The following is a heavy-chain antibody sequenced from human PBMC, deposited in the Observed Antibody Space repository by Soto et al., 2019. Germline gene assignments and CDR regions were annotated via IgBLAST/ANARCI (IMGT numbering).Heavy chain of an antibody. V-gene: IGHV3-74*01. CDR3: ARGGRGGFDY. D-gene: IGHD3-16*01. J-gene: IGHJ4*02. CDR1: GFTFSSYW. CDR2: INIDGSST. Sequence: EVQLVESGGGLVQPGGSLRLSCAASGFTFSSYWMRWVRKAPGKGLVWVSRINIDGSSTNYADSVKGRFTISRDNAKNTLYLQMNSLRAEDTAVYYCARGGRGGFDYWGQGTLVTVSS.